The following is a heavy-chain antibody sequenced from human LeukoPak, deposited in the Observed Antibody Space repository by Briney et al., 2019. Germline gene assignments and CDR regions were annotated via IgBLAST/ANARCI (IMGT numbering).Heavy chain of an antibody. CDR2: IYYSGST. Sequence: SETLSLTCTVSGGSISSSSYYWGWIRQPPGKGLEWIGYIYYSGSTNHNPSLKSRVTISVDTSKNQFSLKLSSVTAADTAVYYCARHENWGAFDIWGQGTMVTVSS. CDR3: ARHENWGAFDI. D-gene: IGHD7-27*01. J-gene: IGHJ3*02. V-gene: IGHV4-61*05. CDR1: GGSISSSSYY.